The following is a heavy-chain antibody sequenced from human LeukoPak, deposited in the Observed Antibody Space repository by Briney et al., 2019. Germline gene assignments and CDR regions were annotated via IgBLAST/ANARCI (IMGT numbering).Heavy chain of an antibody. CDR3: AKDIGYSYGNIDY. D-gene: IGHD5-18*01. J-gene: IGHJ4*02. V-gene: IGHV3-9*01. CDR1: GFTFDDYA. Sequence: GRSLRLSCAASGFTFDDYAMHWVRQAPGKGLEWDSGISWNSGSIGYADSVKGRFTISRDNAKNSLYLQMNSLRAEDTALYYCAKDIGYSYGNIDYWGQGTLVTVSS. CDR2: ISWNSGSI.